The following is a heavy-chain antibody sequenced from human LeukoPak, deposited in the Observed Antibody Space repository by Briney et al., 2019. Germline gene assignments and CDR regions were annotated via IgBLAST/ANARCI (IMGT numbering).Heavy chain of an antibody. D-gene: IGHD6-13*01. CDR3: ARGNGPTIAAAGKRGRAFDI. Sequence: SETLSLTCTVSGGSISSYYWSWIRQPAGKGLEWIGRIYTSGSTNYNPSLKSRVTMSVDTSKNQFSLKLSSVTAADTAVYYCARGNGPTIAAAGKRGRAFDIWGQGTMVTVSS. J-gene: IGHJ3*02. CDR1: GGSISSYY. V-gene: IGHV4-4*07. CDR2: IYTSGST.